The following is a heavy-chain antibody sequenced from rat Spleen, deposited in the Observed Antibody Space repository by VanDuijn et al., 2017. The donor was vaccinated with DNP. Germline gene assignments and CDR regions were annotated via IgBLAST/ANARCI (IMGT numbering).Heavy chain of an antibody. CDR3: ARLSYYGYKDY. J-gene: IGHJ2*01. CDR2: INKDGRTI. V-gene: IGHV4-2*01. CDR1: GFNFNDHW. Sequence: EVQLVESGGDLVQSGRSLKLSCAASGFNFNDHWMGWVRQAPGKGLEWIGEINKDGRTINYTPSLKDKFTISRDNAQKTLYLQMSKLGSEDTAIYYCARLSYYGYKDYWGQGVMVTVSS. D-gene: IGHD1-9*01.